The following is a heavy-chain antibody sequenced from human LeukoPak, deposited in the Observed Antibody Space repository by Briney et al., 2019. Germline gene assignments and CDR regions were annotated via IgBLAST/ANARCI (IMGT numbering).Heavy chain of an antibody. Sequence: GGSLRLSCAASGFTVSSNYMSWVRQAPGKGLEWVSVIYSGGSTYYAESVKGRFTISSDNSNNKLYLQMNSLRAEDTAVYYCARDDSSRYPIWGQGTMVTVSS. V-gene: IGHV3-53*01. D-gene: IGHD3-22*01. CDR2: IYSGGST. J-gene: IGHJ3*02. CDR3: ARDDSSRYPI. CDR1: GFTVSSNY.